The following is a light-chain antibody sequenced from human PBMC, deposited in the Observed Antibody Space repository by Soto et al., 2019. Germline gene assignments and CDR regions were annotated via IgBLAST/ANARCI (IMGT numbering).Light chain of an antibody. V-gene: IGKV4-1*01. CDR1: QSVLSSSNNKNY. CDR3: HQYYSTPYT. Sequence: DIVMTQSPDSLAVSLGERATINCKSSQSVLSSSNNKNYLAWYLQKPGQPPKLLIYWASTRESGVPDRFSGSGSGTDFTLTISSLQAADVAVYYCHQYYSTPYTFGQGTKLEIK. CDR2: WAS. J-gene: IGKJ2*01.